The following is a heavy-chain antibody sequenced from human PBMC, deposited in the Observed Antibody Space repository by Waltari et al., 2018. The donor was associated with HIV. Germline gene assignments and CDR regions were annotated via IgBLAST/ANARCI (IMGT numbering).Heavy chain of an antibody. D-gene: IGHD3-10*01. V-gene: IGHV4-39*01. CDR1: GGSINTISYN. Sequence: QPQLQESGPGMVKPSETLSLTCSVSGGSINTISYNWGWIRQPPGKGLEWIGTMDYSGNTDYDPSLRSRVTISGDTSKNEFSLQLTSVTAADTAVYYCARQTFHTSGSYVYWYFDLWGRGTLVAVSS. CDR3: ARQTFHTSGSYVYWYFDL. J-gene: IGHJ2*01. CDR2: MDYSGNT.